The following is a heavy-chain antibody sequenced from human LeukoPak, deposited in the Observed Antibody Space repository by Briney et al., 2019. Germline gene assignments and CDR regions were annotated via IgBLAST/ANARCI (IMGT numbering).Heavy chain of an antibody. J-gene: IGHJ4*02. CDR1: GYTFTNYY. V-gene: IGHV1-46*01. CDR3: ARVPTQGPSDY. Sequence: ASVKVSCKASGYTFTNYYLHWLRQAPGQGLEWMGLINPSGGSTSYAQKFQGRVTMTRDTSTSTVYMELSSLRSEDTALYYCARVPTQGPSDYWGQGTLVTVSS. CDR2: INPSGGST.